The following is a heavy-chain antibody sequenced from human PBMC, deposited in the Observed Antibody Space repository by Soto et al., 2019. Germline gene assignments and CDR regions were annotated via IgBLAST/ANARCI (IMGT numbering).Heavy chain of an antibody. V-gene: IGHV3-7*01. CDR1: GFTFSSYW. CDR3: ATEVWVYYDFWSGYSDY. Sequence: EVQLVESGGGLVQPGGSLRLSCAASGFTFSSYWMSWVRQAPGKGLEWVANIKEYGSDMYYVDSVKGRFTISRDNAKNSLYLQMNSLRAEDTAVYYCATEVWVYYDFWSGYSDYWGQGTLVTVSS. J-gene: IGHJ4*02. CDR2: IKEYGSDM. D-gene: IGHD3-3*01.